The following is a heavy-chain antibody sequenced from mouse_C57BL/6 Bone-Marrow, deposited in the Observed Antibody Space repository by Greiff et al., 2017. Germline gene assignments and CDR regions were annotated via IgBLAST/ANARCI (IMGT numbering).Heavy chain of an antibody. CDR3: ARLYSFAY. V-gene: IGHV1-4*01. J-gene: IGHJ3*01. CDR1: GYTFTSYT. CDR2: INPSSGYT. Sequence: QVQLKESGAELARPGASVKMSCTASGYTFTSYTMHWVQQRPGQGLEWIGYINPSSGYTKYNQKFKDKATLSADKSSSPAYLQLSSLTSEDSAVYYCARLYSFAYWGQGTLVTVSA.